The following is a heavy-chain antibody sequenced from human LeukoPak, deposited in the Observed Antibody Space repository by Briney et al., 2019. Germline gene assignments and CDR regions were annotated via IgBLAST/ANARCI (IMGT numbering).Heavy chain of an antibody. CDR3: ARGPQPGRSFDI. J-gene: IGHJ3*02. D-gene: IGHD1-1*01. V-gene: IGHV3-21*01. CDR2: ISSSSSYI. CDR1: GFTFSSYS. Sequence: PGGSLRLSCAASGFTFSSYSMNWVRQAPGKGLEWVSSISSSSSYIYYADLVKGRFAISRDNAKNSLYLQMNSLRAEDTAVYYCARGPQPGRSFDIWGQGTMVTVSS.